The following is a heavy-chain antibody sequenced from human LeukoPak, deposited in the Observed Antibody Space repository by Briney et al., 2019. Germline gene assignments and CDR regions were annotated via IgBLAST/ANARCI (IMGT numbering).Heavy chain of an antibody. J-gene: IGHJ4*02. D-gene: IGHD5-24*01. Sequence: PSETPSLTCTVSGGSISSYYWSWIRQPPGKGLEWIGYIYYSGSTNYNPSLKSRVTISVDTSKNQFSLKLSSVTAADTAVYYCARDRRDGYNYRYYFDYWGQGTLVTVSS. CDR2: IYYSGST. CDR1: GGSISSYY. V-gene: IGHV4-59*01. CDR3: ARDRRDGYNYRYYFDY.